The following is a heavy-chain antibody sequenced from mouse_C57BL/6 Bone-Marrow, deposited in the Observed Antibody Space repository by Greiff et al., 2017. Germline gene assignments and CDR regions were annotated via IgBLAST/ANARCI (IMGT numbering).Heavy chain of an antibody. CDR1: GFSLPSYG. CDR2: IWGGGST. V-gene: IGHV2-9*01. J-gene: IGHJ4*01. CDR3: AKHGVVVPMDY. D-gene: IGHD1-1*01. Sequence: VQLQQSGPGLVAPSQSLSITCPVSGFSLPSYGVDWVRQPTGKGLEWLGGIWGGGSTTYNSALMYRLGIRKDNSKSQVFLKMNMQQTDDTAMYYCAKHGVVVPMDYWGQGTSVTVSS.